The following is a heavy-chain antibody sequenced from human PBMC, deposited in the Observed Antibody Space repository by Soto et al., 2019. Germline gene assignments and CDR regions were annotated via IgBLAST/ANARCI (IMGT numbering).Heavy chain of an antibody. Sequence: QVQLVQSGAEVKKPGASVKVSCKASGYTFTSYDISWVRQATGQGLEWMGWMNPNSGNTGYAQKFQGRVTMTRNTSISTAYMQLSSLRSDETAVYYCAIEKSSWYDYWGQGTLVTVSS. J-gene: IGHJ4*02. V-gene: IGHV1-8*01. CDR3: AIEKSSWYDY. D-gene: IGHD6-13*01. CDR2: MNPNSGNT. CDR1: GYTFTSYD.